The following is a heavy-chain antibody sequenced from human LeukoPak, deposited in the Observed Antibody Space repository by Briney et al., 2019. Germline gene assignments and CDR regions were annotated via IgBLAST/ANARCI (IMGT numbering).Heavy chain of an antibody. V-gene: IGHV3-7*01. J-gene: IGHJ6*03. D-gene: IGHD2-2*01. CDR3: ARLAVGCSSTSCRWWNYYYYYMDV. Sequence: GGSLRLSCAASGFTFSSYWMSWVRQAPGKGLEWVANIKQDGSEKYYVDSVKGRFTISRDNAKNSLYLQMNSLRAEDTAVYYCARLAVGCSSTSCRWWNYYYYYMDVWGKGTTVTISS. CDR1: GFTFSSYW. CDR2: IKQDGSEK.